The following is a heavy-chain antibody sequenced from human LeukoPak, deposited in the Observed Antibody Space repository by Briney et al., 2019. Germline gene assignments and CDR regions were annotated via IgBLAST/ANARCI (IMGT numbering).Heavy chain of an antibody. V-gene: IGHV3-30*18. Sequence: GRSLRLSCAASGFTFSSYGMHWVRQAPGKGLEWVAVISYDGSNKYYADSVKGRFTISRDNSKNTLYLQMNSLRAEDTAVYYCAKIAATGTTPSDYWGQGTLVTVSS. CDR3: AKIAATGTTPSDY. CDR2: ISYDGSNK. J-gene: IGHJ4*02. D-gene: IGHD1-7*01. CDR1: GFTFSSYG.